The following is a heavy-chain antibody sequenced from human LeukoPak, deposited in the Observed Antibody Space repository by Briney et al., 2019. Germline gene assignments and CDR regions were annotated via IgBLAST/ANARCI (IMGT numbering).Heavy chain of an antibody. V-gene: IGHV1-2*02. Sequence: ASVKVSCKASGYTFTGYYMHWVRQAPGQGLEWMGWINPNSGATDYSQKFQGRVTMTRDTSISTVYMELSRLRSDDTAVYYCARDNDSRDPPHFDYWGQGTLVTVSS. CDR1: GYTFTGYY. CDR3: ARDNDSRDPPHFDY. J-gene: IGHJ4*02. D-gene: IGHD3-16*01. CDR2: INPNSGAT.